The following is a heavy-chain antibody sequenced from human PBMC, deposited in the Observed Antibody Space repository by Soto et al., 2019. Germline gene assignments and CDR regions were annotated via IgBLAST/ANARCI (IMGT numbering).Heavy chain of an antibody. CDR3: ARDLAAGDY. V-gene: IGHV1-46*01. CDR2: FNPTSGST. CDR1: GYTFINYY. D-gene: IGHD6-13*01. Sequence: QVQLVQSGAEVKKPGASVKLSCKASGYTFINYYIHWVRQAPGQGLEWMGIFNPTSGSTNYAQKFQGRVTLTMDTSTRTVYMELSSGRFDDTAVYYCARDLAAGDYWGQGTLVTVSS. J-gene: IGHJ4*02.